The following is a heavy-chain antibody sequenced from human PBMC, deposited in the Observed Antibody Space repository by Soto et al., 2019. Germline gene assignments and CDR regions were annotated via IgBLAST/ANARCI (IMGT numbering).Heavy chain of an antibody. D-gene: IGHD2-15*01. CDR2: IKQDGSEK. J-gene: IGHJ4*02. CDR1: GFTFSSYW. Sequence: EVQLVESGGGLVQPGGSLRLSCAASGFTFSSYWMSWVRQAPGKGLEWVANIKQDGSEKYYADSVKGRFTISRDNAKNSLYLQMNSLRAEDTAVYYCAREKLAGNFDYWGQGTLVTVSS. V-gene: IGHV3-7*03. CDR3: AREKLAGNFDY.